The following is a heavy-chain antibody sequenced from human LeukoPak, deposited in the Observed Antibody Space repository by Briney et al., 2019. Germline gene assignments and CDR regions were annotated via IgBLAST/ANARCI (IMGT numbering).Heavy chain of an antibody. CDR2: IYHSGST. D-gene: IGHD5-24*01. CDR3: ARDEEVDGWFDP. V-gene: IGHV4-38-2*02. J-gene: IGHJ5*02. Sequence: SETLSLTCTVSGYSISSGYYWGWIRQPPGKGLEWIGSIYHSGSTYYNPSLKSRVTISVDTSKNQFSLKLSSVTAADTAVYYYARDEEVDGWFDPWGQGTLVTVSS. CDR1: GYSISSGYY.